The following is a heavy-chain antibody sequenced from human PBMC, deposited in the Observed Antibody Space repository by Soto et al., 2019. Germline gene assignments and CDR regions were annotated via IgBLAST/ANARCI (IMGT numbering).Heavy chain of an antibody. J-gene: IGHJ5*02. V-gene: IGHV3-48*04. D-gene: IGHD4-4*01. CDR1: GFTFSSYS. CDR3: ARSLVMTTVKEDNWFDP. CDR2: ISSSSSTI. Sequence: GGSLILSCAASGFTFSSYSMNWVRQAPGKGLEWVSYISSSSSTIYYADSVKGRFTISRDNAKNSLYLQMNSLRAEDTAVYYCARSLVMTTVKEDNWFDPWGQGTLVTVSS.